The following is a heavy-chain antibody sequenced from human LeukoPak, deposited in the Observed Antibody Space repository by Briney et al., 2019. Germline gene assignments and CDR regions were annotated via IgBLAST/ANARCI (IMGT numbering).Heavy chain of an antibody. CDR3: ARVDMLDDYGSGSYRY. J-gene: IGHJ4*02. Sequence: SVKVSCKASGGTFSSYAISWVRQAPGQGLEWMGGIIPIFGTANYAQKFQGRVTITADKSTSTAYMELSSLRSEDTAVYYCARVDMLDDYGSGSYRYWGQGTLVTVSS. V-gene: IGHV1-69*06. D-gene: IGHD3-10*01. CDR1: GGTFSSYA. CDR2: IIPIFGTA.